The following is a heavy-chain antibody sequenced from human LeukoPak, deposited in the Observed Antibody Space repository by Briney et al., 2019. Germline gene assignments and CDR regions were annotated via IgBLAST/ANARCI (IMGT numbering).Heavy chain of an antibody. CDR2: INPNSGGT. J-gene: IGHJ6*02. CDR1: GYTFTGYY. V-gene: IGHV1-2*02. CDR3: ASPLSPRVSYYYYGMDV. Sequence: ASVKVSCKASGYTFTGYYMHWVRQAPGQGLEWMGWINPNSGGTNYAQKFQGRVTMTRDTSISTAYMELSRLRSDDTAVYYCASPLSPRVSYYYYGMDVWGQGTTVTVSS.